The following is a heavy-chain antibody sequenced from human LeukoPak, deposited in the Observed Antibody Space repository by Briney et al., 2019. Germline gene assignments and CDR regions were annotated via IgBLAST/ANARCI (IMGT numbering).Heavy chain of an antibody. J-gene: IGHJ4*02. Sequence: PGGSLRLSCAASGFTFSSYWMHWVRQAPGKGLVWVSRISSDGSGTRYADSVKGRFTISRDNAKNTLYLQMNSLRAEDTAVYYCAREYSVLVPAAFDYWGQGTLVTVSS. CDR1: GFTFSSYW. D-gene: IGHD2-2*01. CDR2: ISSDGSGT. CDR3: AREYSVLVPAAFDY. V-gene: IGHV3-74*01.